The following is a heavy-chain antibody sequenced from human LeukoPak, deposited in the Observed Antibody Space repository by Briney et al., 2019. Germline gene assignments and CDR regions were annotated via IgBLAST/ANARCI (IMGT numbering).Heavy chain of an antibody. V-gene: IGHV1-2*02. CDR3: ARLAAGTRIVLDS. CDR2: NNPNSGGT. J-gene: IGHJ5*01. Sequence: GASVKVSCKASGYTFTGYYMHWVRQAPGQGLEWMGWNNPNSGGTYYTQKFQGRVTMTRDTSISTAYMELSRLRSDDTAMYYCARLAAGTRIVLDSWGQGTLVTVPS. D-gene: IGHD6-13*01. CDR1: GYTFTGYY.